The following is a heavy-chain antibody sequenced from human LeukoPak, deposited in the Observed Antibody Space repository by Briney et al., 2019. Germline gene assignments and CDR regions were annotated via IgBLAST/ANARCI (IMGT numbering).Heavy chain of an antibody. CDR1: GDSMNNYY. J-gene: IGHJ4*02. CDR3: ATSSWERSRRWLQFFY. D-gene: IGHD5-24*01. CDR2: INDSGST. Sequence: SETLSLTCNVFGDSMNNYYWSWIRQPPGKGLEWIGNINDSGSTNSNPSLKSRATISVDMSRKHFFLDLSSVTAADTAVYYCATSSWERSRRWLQFFYWGQGTLVTVSS. V-gene: IGHV4-59*01.